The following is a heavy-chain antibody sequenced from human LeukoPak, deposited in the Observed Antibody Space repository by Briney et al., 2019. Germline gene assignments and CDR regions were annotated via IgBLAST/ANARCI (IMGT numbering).Heavy chain of an antibody. J-gene: IGHJ6*02. CDR3: ARVLTSWWELLRQYYGMDV. CDR2: IGTAGDT. Sequence: GGSLRLSCATSGFTFSNHAMHWVRQPTGKGLEWVSAIGTAGDTFYPGSVKGRFTISRENAKNSLSLQMNSLRSDDTAVYYCARVLTSWWELLRQYYGMDVWGQGTTVTVSS. V-gene: IGHV3-13*01. CDR1: GFTFSNHA. D-gene: IGHD1-26*01.